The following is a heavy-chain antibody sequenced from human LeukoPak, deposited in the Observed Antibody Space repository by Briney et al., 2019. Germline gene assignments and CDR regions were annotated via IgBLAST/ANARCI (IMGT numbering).Heavy chain of an antibody. D-gene: IGHD6-19*01. CDR3: ARPVTDTYAPLDS. CDR1: GFTFTTYW. Sequence: GESLRLSCAASGFTFTTYWLGWVRQPPGKGLEWVANIKQDGTEEYYVDSVKGRFTISRDNAKNTLYLQMDSLRVEDTAVYYCARPVTDTYAPLDSWGQGILVTVSS. V-gene: IGHV3-7*01. J-gene: IGHJ4*02. CDR2: IKQDGTEE.